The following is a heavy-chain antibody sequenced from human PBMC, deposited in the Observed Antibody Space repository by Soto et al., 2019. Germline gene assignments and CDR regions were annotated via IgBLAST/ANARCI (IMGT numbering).Heavy chain of an antibody. J-gene: IGHJ6*04. D-gene: IGHD2-2*01. CDR3: ARVLGYCSSSSCSVSGMDV. Sequence: QVQLVQSGAEVKKPGSSVKVSCKASGGTFSSYTISWVRQAPGQGLEWMGRIIPILGIANYEQKFQGRVTLTADKSTTTAYMELSSLRSEDKAVYSCARVLGYCSSSSCSVSGMDVWGKGTTVTVSS. CDR2: IIPILGIA. V-gene: IGHV1-69*02. CDR1: GGTFSSYT.